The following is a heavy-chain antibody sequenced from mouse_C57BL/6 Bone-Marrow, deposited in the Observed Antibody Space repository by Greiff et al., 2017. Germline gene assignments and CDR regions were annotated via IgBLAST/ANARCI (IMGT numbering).Heavy chain of an antibody. Sequence: VHLVESGAELVKPGASVKLSCKASGYTFTEYTIHWVKQRSGQGLEWIGWFYPGSGSIKYNEKFKDKATLTADKSSSTVYMELSRLTSEDSAVYFCARHEDRRATVVGAMDYWGQGTSVTVSS. CDR2: FYPGSGSI. D-gene: IGHD1-1*01. CDR1: GYTFTEYT. J-gene: IGHJ4*01. V-gene: IGHV1-62-2*01. CDR3: ARHEDRRATVVGAMDY.